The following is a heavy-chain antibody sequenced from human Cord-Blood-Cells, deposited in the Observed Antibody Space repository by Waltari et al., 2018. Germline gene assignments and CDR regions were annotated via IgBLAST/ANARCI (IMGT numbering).Heavy chain of an antibody. V-gene: IGHV3-21*02. Sequence: EVQLVESGGGLVKPGGSLRLSCAASGFTFSRYSINWVRQAPGKGLEWVSSISSSSSYIYYADSVKGRFTISRDNAKNSLYLQMNSLRAEDTAVYYCARDSGDYVWGSYRYFDYWGQGTLVTVSS. CDR3: ARDSGDYVWGSYRYFDY. J-gene: IGHJ4*02. CDR1: GFTFSRYS. CDR2: ISSSSSYI. D-gene: IGHD3-16*02.